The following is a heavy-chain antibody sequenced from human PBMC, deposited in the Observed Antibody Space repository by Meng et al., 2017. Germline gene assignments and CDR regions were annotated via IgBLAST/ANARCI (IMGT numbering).Heavy chain of an antibody. J-gene: IGHJ4*02. CDR3: ARDLGAGVVTAINY. V-gene: IGHV1-3*01. CDR2: INAGNGNT. Sequence: QVQLVQSGAEMKKPGASVKVSCKASGYTFTSYAMHWVRQAPGQRLEWMGWINAGNGNTKYSQKFQGRVTITRDTSASTAYMELSSLRSEDTAVYYCARDLGAGVVTAINYWGQGTLVTVSS. CDR1: GYTFTSYA. D-gene: IGHD2-21*02.